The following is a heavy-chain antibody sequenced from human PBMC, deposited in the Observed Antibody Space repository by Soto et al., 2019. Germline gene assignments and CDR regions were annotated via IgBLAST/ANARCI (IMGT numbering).Heavy chain of an antibody. J-gene: IGHJ4*02. V-gene: IGHV3-53*01. CDR3: ARGFQSSFGY. CDR1: GFTVSNNY. D-gene: IGHD2-21*01. Sequence: GGSLRLSFAASGFTVSNNYMSWVRQAPGKGLEWVSVIYSGGTTYYADSVKGRFTISRDSSKNTLYLQMSSLRAEDTAVYYCARGFQSSFGYWGQGTLVTVSS. CDR2: IYSGGTT.